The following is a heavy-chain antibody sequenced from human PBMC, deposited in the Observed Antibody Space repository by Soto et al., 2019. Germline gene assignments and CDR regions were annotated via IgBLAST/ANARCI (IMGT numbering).Heavy chain of an antibody. D-gene: IGHD2-15*01. CDR2: IYYSGSS. CDR1: GVSFSTYY. CDR3: ARDQGGPFDY. Sequence: SETLSRTCTVSGVSFSTYYWSWIRQAPGKGLEWIGYIYYSGSSNYNPSLKSRVTMSVGTSKNQLSLKLSSVTAADTAVYYCARDQGGPFDYWGQGTLVTVSS. V-gene: IGHV4-59*01. J-gene: IGHJ4*02.